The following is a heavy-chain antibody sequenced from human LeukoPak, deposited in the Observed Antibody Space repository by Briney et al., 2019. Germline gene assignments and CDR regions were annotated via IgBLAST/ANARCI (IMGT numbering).Heavy chain of an antibody. CDR2: ISAYNGNT. CDR1: GYTFTIYG. CDR3: ARGLIQMIRGTNRSEP. Sequence: VASVTVSFKASGYTFTIYGISWVRQAPGQGLEWMGWISAYNGNTNYAQKLQGRVTMTTDTSTSTAYMELRSLRSDDTGVYYCARGLIQMIRGTNRSEPWGQETLVTVSS. J-gene: IGHJ5*02. D-gene: IGHD3-10*01. V-gene: IGHV1-18*01.